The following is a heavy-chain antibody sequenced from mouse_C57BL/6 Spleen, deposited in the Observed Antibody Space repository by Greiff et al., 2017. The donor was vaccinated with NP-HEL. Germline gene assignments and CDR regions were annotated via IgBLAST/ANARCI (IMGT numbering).Heavy chain of an antibody. CDR2: ISSGSSTI. CDR3: AFGWLLRDYAMDY. Sequence: EVKLMESGGGLVKPGGSLKLSCAASGFTFSDYGMHWVRQAPEKGLEWVAYISSGSSTIYYADTVKGRFTISRDNAKNTLFLQMTSLRSEDKAMYYCAFGWLLRDYAMDYWGQGTSVTVSS. D-gene: IGHD2-3*01. J-gene: IGHJ4*01. CDR1: GFTFSDYG. V-gene: IGHV5-17*01.